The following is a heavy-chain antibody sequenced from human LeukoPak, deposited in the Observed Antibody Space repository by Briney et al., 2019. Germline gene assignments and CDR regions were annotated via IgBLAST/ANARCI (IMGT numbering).Heavy chain of an antibody. D-gene: IGHD3-10*01. CDR1: GGSFSGYY. J-gene: IGHJ3*02. V-gene: IGHV4-34*01. Sequence: SETLSLTCAVYGGSFSGYYWSWIRQPPGKGLGWIGEINHSGSTNYNPSLKSRVTISVDTSKNQFSLKLSSVTAADTAVYSCAREVRSNDAFDIWGQGTMVTVSS. CDR2: INHSGST. CDR3: AREVRSNDAFDI.